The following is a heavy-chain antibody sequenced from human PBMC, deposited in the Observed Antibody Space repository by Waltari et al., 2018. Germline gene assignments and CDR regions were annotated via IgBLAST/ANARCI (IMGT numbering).Heavy chain of an antibody. J-gene: IGHJ4*02. Sequence: EVQLLESGGGLVQPEGSLRLSCEASGFTFSSYAMSWVRQAPGKGLGGVAGIRSNGGHTWYGVSVKGRFTISRDNSKNTLYLQLDSLRDEDTALYYCARDRDKYSGSYYFEYWGQGSLVTVSS. V-gene: IGHV3-23*01. D-gene: IGHD1-26*01. CDR3: ARDRDKYSGSYYFEY. CDR1: GFTFSSYA. CDR2: IRSNGGHT.